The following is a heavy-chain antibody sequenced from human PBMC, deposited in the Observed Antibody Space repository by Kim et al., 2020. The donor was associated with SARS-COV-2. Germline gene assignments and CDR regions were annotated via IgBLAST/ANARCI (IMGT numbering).Heavy chain of an antibody. D-gene: IGHD3-3*01. CDR3: ARSPSGFCDY. CDR2: RT. V-gene: IGHV4-4*09. Sequence: RTNYNPSHTSRVTISVDTSKNQFSLKLSSVTAADTAVYYCARSPSGFCDYWGQGTLVTVSS. J-gene: IGHJ4*02.